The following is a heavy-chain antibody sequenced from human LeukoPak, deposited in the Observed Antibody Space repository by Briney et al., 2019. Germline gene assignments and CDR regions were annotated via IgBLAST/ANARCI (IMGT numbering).Heavy chain of an antibody. Sequence: ASVTVSCTASVYTFTTYYMHWVGQAPGQGRVWMGLINPSGGGTRYAQKFQGRVTMTRDTSTSTVYMELSSLRSEDTAVYYCASGYKTVSVFDPWGQGTLVTVSS. J-gene: IGHJ5*02. CDR3: ASGYKTVSVFDP. D-gene: IGHD5-24*01. CDR2: INPSGGGT. V-gene: IGHV1-46*01. CDR1: VYTFTTYY.